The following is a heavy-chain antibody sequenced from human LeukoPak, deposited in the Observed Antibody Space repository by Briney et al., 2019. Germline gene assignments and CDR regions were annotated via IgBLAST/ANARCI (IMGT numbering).Heavy chain of an antibody. CDR1: GGSISSYY. J-gene: IGHJ5*02. D-gene: IGHD2-15*01. V-gene: IGHV4-59*01. Sequence: PSETLSLTCTVSGGSISSYYWSWIRQPPGKGLEWIGYIYYSETTNYNPSLKSRVTMSLDTSKNQFSLKLTSVTAADTAVYYCARELEDCSGGSCYSGWLDPWGQGTRVTVSS. CDR3: ARELEDCSGGSCYSGWLDP. CDR2: IYYSETT.